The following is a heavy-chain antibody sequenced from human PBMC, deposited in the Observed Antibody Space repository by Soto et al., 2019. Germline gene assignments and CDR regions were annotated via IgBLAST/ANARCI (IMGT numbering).Heavy chain of an antibody. V-gene: IGHV1-69*13. CDR1: GGTFSSYA. J-gene: IGHJ3*02. Sequence: SVKVSCKASGGTFSSYAISRVRQAPGQGLEWMGGIIPIFGTANYAQKFQGRVTITADESTSTAYMELSSLRSEDTAVYYCARDIVNRKQWLVLDPMAYDAFDIWGQGTMVTVSS. CDR3: ARDIVNRKQWLVLDPMAYDAFDI. CDR2: IIPIFGTA. D-gene: IGHD6-19*01.